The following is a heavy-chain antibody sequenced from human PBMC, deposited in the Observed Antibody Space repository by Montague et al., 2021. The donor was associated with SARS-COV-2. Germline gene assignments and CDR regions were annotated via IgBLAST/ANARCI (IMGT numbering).Heavy chain of an antibody. V-gene: IGHV4-59*08. D-gene: IGHD3-10*01. CDR1: DGSINNYY. CDR3: TRLPRGSGTWGYFDY. CDR2: MHDSGTA. Sequence: SETLSLTCTVSDGSINNYYWSWIRQTPGKGLGWIGYMHDSGTANYSPSLGSRVTLMVDASRNQFSLELSSVTAADTAMYYCTRLPRGSGTWGYFDYWAQGTLVTVSS. J-gene: IGHJ4*02.